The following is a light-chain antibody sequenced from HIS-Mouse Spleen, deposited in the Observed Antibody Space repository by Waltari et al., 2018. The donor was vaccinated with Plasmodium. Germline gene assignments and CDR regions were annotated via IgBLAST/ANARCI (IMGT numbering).Light chain of an antibody. Sequence: DIPMTQSPSTLSASVGDRVTITCRASQSISSWWAWYQQKPGKAPKLLIYKAFSLESGVPSRFSGSGSGTEFTLTISSLQPDDFGTYYCQQYNSYSYTFGQGTKLEIK. V-gene: IGKV1-5*03. J-gene: IGKJ2*01. CDR2: KAF. CDR3: QQYNSYSYT. CDR1: QSISSW.